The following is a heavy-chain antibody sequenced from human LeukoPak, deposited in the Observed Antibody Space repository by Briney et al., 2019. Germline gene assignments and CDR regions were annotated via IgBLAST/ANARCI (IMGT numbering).Heavy chain of an antibody. V-gene: IGHV4-61*02. CDR2: IYTSGST. D-gene: IGHD6-13*01. CDR1: GGSISSGSYY. CDR3: ARGVAAAGPLVH. Sequence: PSQTLSLTCTVSGGSISSGSYYWSWIRQPAGKGLEWIGRIYTSGSTNYNPSLKSRVTISVDTSKNQFSLKLSSVTAADTAVYYCARGVAAAGPLVHWGQGTLVTVSS. J-gene: IGHJ4*02.